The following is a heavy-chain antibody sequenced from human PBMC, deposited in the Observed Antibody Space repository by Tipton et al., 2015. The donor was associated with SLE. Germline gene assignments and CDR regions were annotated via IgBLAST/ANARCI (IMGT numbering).Heavy chain of an antibody. J-gene: IGHJ4*02. Sequence: SLRLSCAASGFTFSSYGMHWVRQAPGKGLEWVAFIRYDGSNKYYADSVKGRFTISRDNSKNTLYLQMNSLRAEDTAVYYCAKDTRLRYFDWLPPGTWDYWGQGTLVTVSS. V-gene: IGHV3-30*02. CDR2: IRYDGSNK. CDR3: AKDTRLRYFDWLPPGTWDY. D-gene: IGHD3-9*01. CDR1: GFTFSSYG.